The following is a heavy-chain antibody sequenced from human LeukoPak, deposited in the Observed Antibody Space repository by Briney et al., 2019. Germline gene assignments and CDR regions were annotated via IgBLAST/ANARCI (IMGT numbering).Heavy chain of an antibody. J-gene: IGHJ5*02. CDR3: ARAYVWGSSNP. CDR1: GFTFSSYA. CDR2: IDGSSTYV. Sequence: PGGSLRLSCAASGFTFSSYAMSWVRQAPGQGLQWVASIDGSSTYVFYADSVKGRFTISRDNAKNSLYLQMNSLRAEDTAVYYCARAYVWGSSNPWGQGTLVTVSS. D-gene: IGHD3-16*01. V-gene: IGHV3-21*04.